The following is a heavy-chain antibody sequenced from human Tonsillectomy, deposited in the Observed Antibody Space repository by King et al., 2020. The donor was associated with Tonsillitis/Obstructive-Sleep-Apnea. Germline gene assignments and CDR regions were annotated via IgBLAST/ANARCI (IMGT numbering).Heavy chain of an antibody. CDR1: GGTFSSYA. J-gene: IGHJ5*02. V-gene: IGHV1-69*10. CDR2: IIPILGIA. CDR3: ARDSCSSTSCSGWFDP. D-gene: IGHD2-2*01. Sequence: VQLVESGAEVKKPGSSVKVSCTASGGTFSSYAISWVRQAPGQGLEWMGGIIPILGIANYAQKFQGRVTITADKSTSTAYMELSSLRSEDTAVYYCARDSCSSTSCSGWFDPWGQGTLVTVSS.